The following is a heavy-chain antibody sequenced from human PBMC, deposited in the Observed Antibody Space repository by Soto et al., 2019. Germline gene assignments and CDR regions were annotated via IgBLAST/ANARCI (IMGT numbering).Heavy chain of an antibody. J-gene: IGHJ6*02. V-gene: IGHV3-30-3*01. CDR3: ASGITGTTSRYYYGMDV. CDR2: ISYDGSNK. CDR1: GFTFSSYA. Sequence: QVQLVESGGGVVQPGRSLRLSCAASGFTFSSYAMHWVRQAPGKGLEWVAVISYDGSNKYYADSVKGRFTISRDNSKNTLYLQMNSLRAEDTAVYYCASGITGTTSRYYYGMDVWGQGTTVTVSS. D-gene: IGHD1-7*01.